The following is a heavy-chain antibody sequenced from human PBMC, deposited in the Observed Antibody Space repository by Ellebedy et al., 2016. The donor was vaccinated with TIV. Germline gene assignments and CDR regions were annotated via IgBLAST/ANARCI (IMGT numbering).Heavy chain of an antibody. V-gene: IGHV1-2*02. CDR1: GYTFAAYY. CDR2: INPNSGAT. J-gene: IGHJ4*02. CDR3: ATGGRPSATRGLNWPFDY. Sequence: AASVKVSCKASGYTFAAYYLHWVRLGPGQGLQWMGWINPNSGATNYAQELHGRVTMTRDTSISTAYMELNSLRSDDTAVYYCATGGRPSATRGLNWPFDYWGQGSPVSVS. D-gene: IGHD3-10*01.